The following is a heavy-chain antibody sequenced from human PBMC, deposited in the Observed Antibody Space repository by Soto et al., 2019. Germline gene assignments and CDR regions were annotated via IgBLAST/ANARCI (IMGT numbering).Heavy chain of an antibody. J-gene: IGHJ6*02. CDR1: GYTLTELS. CDR3: AREGVAPYYYYGMDV. D-gene: IGHD5-12*01. Sequence: ASVKVSCKVSGYTLTELSMHWVRQAPRQGLEWMRGIIPIFGTANYAQKFQGRVTITADESTSTAYMELSSLRSDDTAVYYCAREGVAPYYYYGMDVWGQGTPVTVSS. V-gene: IGHV1-69*13. CDR2: IIPIFGTA.